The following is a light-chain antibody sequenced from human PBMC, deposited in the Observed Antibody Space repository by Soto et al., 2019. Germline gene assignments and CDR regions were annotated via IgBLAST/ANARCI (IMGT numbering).Light chain of an antibody. J-gene: IGLJ2*01. CDR2: DVT. CDR1: SSDVGAYNS. V-gene: IGLV2-14*03. CDR3: NSYTSSSTRV. Sequence: QSVLTQPASVSGSPGQSITISCTGTSSDVGAYNSVSWYQQHPGKAPKLIIYDVTNRPSGVSNRFSGSKSGNTASLTIFGLQAEDEADYYCNSYTSSSTRVFGGGTQLTVL.